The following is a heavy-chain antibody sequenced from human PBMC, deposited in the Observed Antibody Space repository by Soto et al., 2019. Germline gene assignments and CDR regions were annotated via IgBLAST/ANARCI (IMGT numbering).Heavy chain of an antibody. D-gene: IGHD3-22*01. CDR3: AKYQPMTQPRPYFDY. J-gene: IGHJ4*02. CDR2: ISSSGGST. CDR1: GFTFSSYA. V-gene: IGHV3-23*01. Sequence: EVQLLESGGDLIQPGGSLRLSCAASGFTFSSYAMSWVRRAPGKGLGWVSAISSSGGSTFYADSVKGRFTISRDNSRNTLYLQMNSVRAEDTAIYYCAKYQPMTQPRPYFDYWGQGTLVTVSS.